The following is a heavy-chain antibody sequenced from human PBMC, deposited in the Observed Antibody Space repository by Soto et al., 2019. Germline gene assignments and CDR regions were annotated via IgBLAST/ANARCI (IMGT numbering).Heavy chain of an antibody. CDR3: ARGKSYYGSGKGIYDYYSLDV. CDR1: GGTFSSYA. D-gene: IGHD3-10*01. V-gene: IGHV1-69*10. Sequence: ASVKVSCKSSGGTFSSYAISWVRQAPGQGLEWMGGVIPVFGLATYAQKVQGRVTITADKSTNTAYMEVSSLRSEDTAVYYCARGKSYYGSGKGIYDYYSLDVWGQGTTVTSP. J-gene: IGHJ6*02. CDR2: VIPVFGLA.